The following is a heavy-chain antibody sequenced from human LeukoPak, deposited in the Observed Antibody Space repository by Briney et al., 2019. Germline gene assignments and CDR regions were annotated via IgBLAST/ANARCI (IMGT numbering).Heavy chain of an antibody. CDR3: ARRQHYDSSGYWYYFDY. J-gene: IGHJ4*02. CDR1: GGSMSSYY. Sequence: PSETLSLTCTVSGGSMSSYYWNRIRQPPGKGLEWIGYIYNSGSTNYNPSLKSRVTISVDTSKSQFSLKLSSVTAADTAVYYCARRQHYDSSGYWYYFDYWDQGTLVTVSS. CDR2: IYNSGST. D-gene: IGHD3-22*01. V-gene: IGHV4-59*08.